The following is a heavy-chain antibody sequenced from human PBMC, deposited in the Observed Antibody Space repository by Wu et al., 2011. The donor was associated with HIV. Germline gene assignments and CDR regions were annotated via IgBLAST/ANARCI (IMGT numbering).Heavy chain of an antibody. J-gene: IGHJ5*01. CDR1: GYNFATYW. CDR3: ARQDXVFGSGYDS. V-gene: IGHV5-51*01. CDR2: IYPADSDT. D-gene: IGHD3-3*01. Sequence: GYNFATYWIAWVRQMPGKGLEWMGIIYPADSDTRDSPSFQGQVTLSVDKSINTAFLHWNNLKASDTGMYYCARQDXVFGSGYDSWGQGNPGHRLL.